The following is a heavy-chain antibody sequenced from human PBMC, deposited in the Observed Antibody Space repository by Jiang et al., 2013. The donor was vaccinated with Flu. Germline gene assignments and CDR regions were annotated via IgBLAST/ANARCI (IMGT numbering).Heavy chain of an antibody. V-gene: IGHV5-51*01. CDR3: ARPVLIAAAGTGAFDI. CDR1: GYSFTSYW. J-gene: IGHJ3*02. D-gene: IGHD6-13*01. CDR2: IYPGDSDT. Sequence: KPGESLKISCKGSGYSFTSYWIGWVRQMPGKGLEWMGIIYPGDSDTRYSPSFQGQVTISADKSISTAYLQWSSLKASDTAMYYCARPVLIAAAGTGAFDIWGQGTMVTVSS.